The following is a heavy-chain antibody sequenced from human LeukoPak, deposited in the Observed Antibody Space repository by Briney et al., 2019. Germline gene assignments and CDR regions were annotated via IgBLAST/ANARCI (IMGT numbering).Heavy chain of an antibody. Sequence: SETLSLTCTVSGGSISTTNYYWGWIRQPPGKGLEWVGSLYYSGSTYYNPSLKSRVTISVDTSKNQFSLKLSSVTAADTAVYYCARGGTYYDNPYYFDYWGQGTLVTVSS. J-gene: IGHJ4*02. D-gene: IGHD3-22*01. CDR2: LYYSGST. CDR3: ARGGTYYDNPYYFDY. V-gene: IGHV4-39*07. CDR1: GGSISTTNYY.